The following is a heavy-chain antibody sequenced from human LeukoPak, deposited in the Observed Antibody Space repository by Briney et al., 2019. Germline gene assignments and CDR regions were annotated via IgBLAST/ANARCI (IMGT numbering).Heavy chain of an antibody. V-gene: IGHV3-23*01. D-gene: IGHD3-22*01. Sequence: GGSLRLSCVGSGFSFISVWLSWVRQAPGVGLEWVSAIDGGGGSTWHADSVKGRFTISRDNSKNTLYMQMNSLRAEDTAVYYCAKDFYDNSGSRYDYWGQGTLVTVSS. J-gene: IGHJ4*02. CDR3: AKDFYDNSGSRYDY. CDR2: IDGGGGST. CDR1: GFSFISVW.